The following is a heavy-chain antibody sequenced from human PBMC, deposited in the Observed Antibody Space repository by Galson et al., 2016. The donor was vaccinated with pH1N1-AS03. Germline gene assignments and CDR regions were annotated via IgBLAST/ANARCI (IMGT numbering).Heavy chain of an antibody. Sequence: SLRLSCAASQATFSSYGMHWVRQAPGGGLEWVSFISSDGSKKYYADSVKGRFTISRDDSKNTLYLQMNGLKIEDTAVYYCVTTLLYCRVTCPAYFDNWGQGTLVTVSS. CDR2: ISSDGSKK. CDR3: VTTLLYCRVTCPAYFDN. J-gene: IGHJ4*02. CDR1: QATFSSYG. V-gene: IGHV3-30*12. D-gene: IGHD2-15*01.